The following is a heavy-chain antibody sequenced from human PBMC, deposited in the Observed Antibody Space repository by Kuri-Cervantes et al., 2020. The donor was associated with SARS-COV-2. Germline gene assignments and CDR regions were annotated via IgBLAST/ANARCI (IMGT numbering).Heavy chain of an antibody. D-gene: IGHD3-10*01. Sequence: ASVKVSCKASGYTFTGYYMHWVRQAPGQGLEWMGWINPNSGGTNYAQKFQGWVTMTRDTSISTAYMELSRLRSDDTAVYYCATGMVRGLIQSYNYGMDVWGQGTTVTVSS. J-gene: IGHJ6*02. V-gene: IGHV1-2*04. CDR3: ATGMVRGLIQSYNYGMDV. CDR1: GYTFTGYY. CDR2: INPNSGGT.